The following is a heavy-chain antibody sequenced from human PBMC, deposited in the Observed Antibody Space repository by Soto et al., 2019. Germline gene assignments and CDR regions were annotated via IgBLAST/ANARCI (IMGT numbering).Heavy chain of an antibody. V-gene: IGHV4-4*02. J-gene: IGHJ4*02. CDR3: ARHLVTPRPRGFDS. CDR2: IYLGGAT. CDR1: SGSITSANW. Sequence: SETLSLTCAVSSGSITSANWWSWVRQPPGRGLEWIGEIYLGGATNYNPSLQSRVTMSLDKSKSQFSLNLASVTAADTAVYYCARHLVTPRPRGFDSWGQGTLVTVST. D-gene: IGHD4-4*01.